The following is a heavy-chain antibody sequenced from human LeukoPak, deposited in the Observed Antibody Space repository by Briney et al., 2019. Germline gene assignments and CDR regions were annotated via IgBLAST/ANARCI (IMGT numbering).Heavy chain of an antibody. CDR2: ISYDGSNK. CDR1: GFTFSSYA. Sequence: GGSLRLSCAASGFTFSSYAMHWVRQAPGKGLEWVAVISYDGSNKYYADSVKGRFTISRDNSKNTLYLQMNSLRAEDTAVYYCAKTETYYYDSKRAPPAYWGQGTLVTVSS. J-gene: IGHJ4*02. V-gene: IGHV3-30-3*02. D-gene: IGHD3-22*01. CDR3: AKTETYYYDSKRAPPAY.